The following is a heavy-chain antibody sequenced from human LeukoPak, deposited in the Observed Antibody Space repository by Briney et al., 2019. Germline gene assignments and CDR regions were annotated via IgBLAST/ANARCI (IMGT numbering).Heavy chain of an antibody. D-gene: IGHD6-13*01. CDR1: GFTFTSYG. CDR3: ARDPIAAVRFDY. J-gene: IGHJ4*02. Sequence: GGSLRLSCAASGFTFTSYGMHWVRQAPGKGLEWVAVIWDDGSNKYYADSVKGRFTISRDNSKNTLYLQMNSLRAEDTAVYYCARDPIAAVRFDYWGQGTLVTVSS. CDR2: IWDDGSNK. V-gene: IGHV3-33*01.